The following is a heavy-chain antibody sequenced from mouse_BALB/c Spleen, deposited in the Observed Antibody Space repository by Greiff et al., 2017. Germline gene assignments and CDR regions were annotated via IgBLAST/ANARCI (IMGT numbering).Heavy chain of an antibody. CDR1: GFTFSSYA. V-gene: IGHV5-6-5*01. CDR2: ISSGGST. Sequence: EVHLVESGGGLVQPGGSRKLSCAASGFTFSSYAMSWVRQTPEKRLEWVASISSGGSTYYPDSVKGRFTISRDNARNILYLQMSSLRSEDTAMYYCARDYRYDDAMDYWGQGTSVTVSS. CDR3: ARDYRYDDAMDY. D-gene: IGHD2-14*01. J-gene: IGHJ4*01.